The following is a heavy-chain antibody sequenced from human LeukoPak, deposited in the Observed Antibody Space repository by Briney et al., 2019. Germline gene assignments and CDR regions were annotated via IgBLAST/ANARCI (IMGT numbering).Heavy chain of an antibody. CDR2: IYSGGST. Sequence: GGSLRLSCAASGFTVSSNYMSWVRQAPGKGLEWVSVIYSGGSTYYADSVKGRFTTSRDNSKNTLYLQMNSLRAEDTAVYYCARDGGQWHSDLVRYYYYGMDVWGQGTTVTVSS. J-gene: IGHJ6*02. CDR1: GFTVSSNY. CDR3: ARDGGQWHSDLVRYYYYGMDV. V-gene: IGHV3-66*01. D-gene: IGHD6-19*01.